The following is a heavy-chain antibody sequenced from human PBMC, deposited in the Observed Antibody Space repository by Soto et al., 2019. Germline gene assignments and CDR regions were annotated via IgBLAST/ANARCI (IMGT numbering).Heavy chain of an antibody. J-gene: IGHJ4*02. CDR2: ISSTGNSI. D-gene: IGHD3-10*01. CDR3: AREYEDAFYNLDY. CDR1: GFTFTTYT. Sequence: GGSLRLSXPAFGFTFTTYTMNWVRQVPGKGLEWVSSISSTGNSIYFADSVRGRFTISRDNAKSSVYLQMLSLGAEDTALYYCAREYEDAFYNLDYWGQGTLVTVSS. V-gene: IGHV3-21*06.